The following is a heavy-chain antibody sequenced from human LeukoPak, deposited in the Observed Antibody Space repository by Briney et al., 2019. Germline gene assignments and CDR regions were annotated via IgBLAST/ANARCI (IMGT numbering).Heavy chain of an antibody. V-gene: IGHV1-69*04. CDR3: ARDIRGSSPDYYYYYGMDV. J-gene: IGHJ6*02. Sequence: SVKVSCKASGGTFSSYAISWVRQAPGQGLEWMGRIIPIRGIANYAQKFQGRVTITADKSTSTAYMELSSLRSEDTAVYYCARDIRGSSPDYYYYYGMDVWGQGTTVTVSS. CDR2: IIPIRGIA. CDR1: GGTFSSYA. D-gene: IGHD6-6*01.